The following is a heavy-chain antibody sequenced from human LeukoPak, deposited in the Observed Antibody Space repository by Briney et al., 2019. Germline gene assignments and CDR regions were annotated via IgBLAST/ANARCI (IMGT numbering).Heavy chain of an antibody. D-gene: IGHD5-18*01. CDR2: IIPIFGTA. V-gene: IGHV1-69*05. CDR3: ARGVQLDYYYYYMDV. CDR1: GGTFSSYA. J-gene: IGHJ6*03. Sequence: ASVKVSCKASGGTFSSYAISWVRQAPGQGLEWMGRIIPIFGTANYAQKFQGRVTITTDESTSTAYKELSSLRSEDTAVYYCARGVQLDYYYYYMDVWGKGTTVTVSS.